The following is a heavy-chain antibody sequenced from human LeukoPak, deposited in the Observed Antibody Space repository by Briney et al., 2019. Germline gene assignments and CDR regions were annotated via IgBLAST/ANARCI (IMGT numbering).Heavy chain of an antibody. J-gene: IGHJ4*02. CDR2: ISGSGGIP. Sequence: PGGSLRLSCAASGFTFSSYAMSWVRQAPGKGLEGVSAISGSGGIPYYAPSVNARFTISRYNSKNTLYLQMNSLRAEDTAVYYYATGPSIVVVPAAISKASDYWGQGTLVTVSS. CDR3: ATGPSIVVVPAAISKASDY. V-gene: IGHV3-23*01. D-gene: IGHD2-2*02. CDR1: GFTFSSYA.